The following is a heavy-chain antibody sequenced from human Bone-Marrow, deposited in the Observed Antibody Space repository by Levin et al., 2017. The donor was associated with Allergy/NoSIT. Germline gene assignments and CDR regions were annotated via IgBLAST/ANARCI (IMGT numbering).Heavy chain of an antibody. Sequence: SCAVSGVSVSTYGMHWVRQAPGKGLEWVGVISYNGINKYYADSVKGRFTISRDNSKNTLFLHMSSLRTEDTAVYYCAKTMVRGVTDFDSWGQGTRVTVSS. CDR3: AKTMVRGVTDFDS. J-gene: IGHJ4*02. CDR2: ISYNGINK. CDR1: GVSVSTYG. D-gene: IGHD3-10*01. V-gene: IGHV3-30*18.